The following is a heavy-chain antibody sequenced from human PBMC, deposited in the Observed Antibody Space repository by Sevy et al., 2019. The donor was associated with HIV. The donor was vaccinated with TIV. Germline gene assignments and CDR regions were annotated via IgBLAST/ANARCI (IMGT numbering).Heavy chain of an antibody. J-gene: IGHJ4*02. Sequence: SLRLSCTASGFTFDDYCMSWVRQAPGKGLEWVAFLKSKAYGGTLDYAASVKGRFTISRDDSKSIAHLQMTDLKTEDTAIYFCTRWKGGQSIFDYWGQGALVTVSS. CDR2: LKSKAYGGTL. CDR3: TRWKGGQSIFDY. CDR1: GFTFDDYC. V-gene: IGHV3-49*04. D-gene: IGHD1-1*01.